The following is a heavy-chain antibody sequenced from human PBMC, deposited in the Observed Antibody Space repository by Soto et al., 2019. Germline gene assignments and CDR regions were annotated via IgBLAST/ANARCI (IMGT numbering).Heavy chain of an antibody. V-gene: IGHV4-31*03. CDR1: GGSISSGGYY. CDR3: ARDRGIVVVPAAMPDWYYYYGMDV. Sequence: TSETLSLTCTVSGGSISSGGYYWSWIRQHPGKGLEWIGYIYYSGSTYYNPSLKSRVTISVDTSKNQFSLKLSSVTAADTAVYYCARDRGIVVVPAAMPDWYYYYGMDVWGQGTTVTVSS. J-gene: IGHJ6*02. D-gene: IGHD2-2*01. CDR2: IYYSGST.